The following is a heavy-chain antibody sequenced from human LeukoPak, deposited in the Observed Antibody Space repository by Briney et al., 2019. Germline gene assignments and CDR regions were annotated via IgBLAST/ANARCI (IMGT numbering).Heavy chain of an antibody. D-gene: IGHD1-26*01. J-gene: IGHJ4*02. CDR1: GFTFSGHS. V-gene: IGHV3-48*01. Sequence: GGSLRLSCGATGFTFSGHSMGWVRQALGRGLEWVSHITSGGTVYYADSVKGRFTISRDNAKNSVYLQMSGLRAEDTAVYYCARGWGSCSGSYWVYYFDYWGQGTLVTVSS. CDR3: ARGWGSCSGSYWVYYFDY. CDR2: ITSGGTV.